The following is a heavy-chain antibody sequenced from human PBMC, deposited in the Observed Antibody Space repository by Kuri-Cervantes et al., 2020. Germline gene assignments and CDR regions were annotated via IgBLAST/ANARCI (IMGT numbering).Heavy chain of an antibody. J-gene: IGHJ3*02. D-gene: IGHD5-18*01. Sequence: GGSLRLSCAASGFTVSSNYMSWVRQAPGKGLEWVSVIYSGGSTYYADSVKGRFTISRDNSKNTLYLQMNSLRAEDTAVYYCARTQTNTAMGRNAFGIWGQGTMVTVSS. CDR1: GFTVSSNY. V-gene: IGHV3-53*01. CDR2: IYSGGST. CDR3: ARTQTNTAMGRNAFGI.